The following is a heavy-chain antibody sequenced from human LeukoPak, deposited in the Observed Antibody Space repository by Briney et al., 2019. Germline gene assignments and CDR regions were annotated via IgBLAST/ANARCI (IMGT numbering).Heavy chain of an antibody. Sequence: GGSLRLSCTASGFTLSDYYMGWIRQVPGKGLAWVSYISSSGSMYYADSVKGRFTISRDNAKNSLYLQMNSLRAEDTAVYYCARERERGSLEWLLEYWGQGTLVTVSS. CDR1: GFTLSDYY. CDR3: ARERERGSLEWLLEY. CDR2: ISSSGSM. D-gene: IGHD3-3*01. J-gene: IGHJ4*02. V-gene: IGHV3-11*01.